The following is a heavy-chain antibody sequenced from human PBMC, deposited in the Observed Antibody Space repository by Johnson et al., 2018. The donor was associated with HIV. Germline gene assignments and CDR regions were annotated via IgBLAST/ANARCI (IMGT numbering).Heavy chain of an antibody. D-gene: IGHD2-21*01. V-gene: IGHV3-11*04. CDR1: GFIFNDYY. CDR3: ARRMVVGYHALDF. Sequence: QVLLVESGGGLVKAGGSLRLSCAASGFIFNDYYLSWIRQAPGKGLELLSYISTSGGTLYYADSVKERFTIFRDNAKSSLYLQMNSLRVEDTAIYYCARRMVVGYHALDFWGQGTVVSVPS. J-gene: IGHJ3*01. CDR2: ISTSGGTL.